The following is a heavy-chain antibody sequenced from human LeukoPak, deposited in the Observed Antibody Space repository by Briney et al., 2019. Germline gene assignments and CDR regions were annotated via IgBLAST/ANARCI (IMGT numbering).Heavy chain of an antibody. D-gene: IGHD2-21*01. J-gene: IGHJ6*04. Sequence: GGSLRLSCAASGFTVSTNYMSWVRQAPGKGLEWVSVIYSGGSTYYADSVKGRFTISRDNSKNTVYLQMNSLRAEDTAVYYCERDHNCGGDCYSGMDVWGKGITVTVSS. CDR3: ERDHNCGGDCYSGMDV. CDR1: GFTVSTNY. CDR2: IYSGGST. V-gene: IGHV3-53*01.